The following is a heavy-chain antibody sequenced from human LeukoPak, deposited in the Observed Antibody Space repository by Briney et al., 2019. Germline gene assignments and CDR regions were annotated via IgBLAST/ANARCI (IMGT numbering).Heavy chain of an antibody. Sequence: SETLSLTCTVSGGSINSGDYYWSWIRQHPGKGLEWIGYIFYTGSTYYNPSLKSRVSISVDTSRNQFSLKLSSVTAADTAVYYCARLYDTLTGYPYYFDYWGQGTLVTVSS. D-gene: IGHD3-9*01. CDR1: GGSINSGDYY. V-gene: IGHV4-31*03. CDR3: ARLYDTLTGYPYYFDY. CDR2: IFYTGST. J-gene: IGHJ4*02.